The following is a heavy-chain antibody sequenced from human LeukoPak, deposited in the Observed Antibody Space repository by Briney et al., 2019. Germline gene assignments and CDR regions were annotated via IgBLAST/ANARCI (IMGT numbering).Heavy chain of an antibody. CDR2: INHSGST. D-gene: IGHD6-6*01. CDR1: GGSFSGYY. V-gene: IGHV4-34*01. CDR3: ARYSSSSVGAFDI. Sequence: SETLSLTCAVYGGSFSGYYWSWIRQPPGKGLEWIGEINHSGSTNYNPSLKSRVTISVDTSKNQFSLKLSSVTAAGTAVYYCARYSSSSVGAFDIWGQGTMVTVSS. J-gene: IGHJ3*02.